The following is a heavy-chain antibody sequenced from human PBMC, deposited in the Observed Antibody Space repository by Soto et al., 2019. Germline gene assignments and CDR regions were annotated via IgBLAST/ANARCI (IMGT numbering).Heavy chain of an antibody. CDR3: ARTRAVWFDP. V-gene: IGHV4-39*01. CDR1: GGSISSSSYY. J-gene: IGHJ5*02. CDR2: IYYSGST. D-gene: IGHD6-19*01. Sequence: QLQLQESGPGLVKPSETLSLTCTVSGGSISSSSYYWGWIRQPPGKGLEWIGSIYYSGSTYYNPSLTSRVTISVDTSKNQFSLKLSSVTAEDTAVYYCARTRAVWFDPWGQGTLVTVSS.